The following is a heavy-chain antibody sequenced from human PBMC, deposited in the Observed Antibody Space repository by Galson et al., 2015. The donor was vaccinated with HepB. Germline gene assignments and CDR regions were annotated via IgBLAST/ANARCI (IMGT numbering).Heavy chain of an antibody. CDR3: ARVYDGDDAGEDYGMDV. J-gene: IGHJ6*02. CDR1: GFTFSSHF. CDR2: ISATSRNI. V-gene: IGHV3-21*01. D-gene: IGHD4-17*01. Sequence: SLRLSCAGSGFTFSSHFMNWVRPAPGKGLEWVAYISATSRNIYYADSVKGRFSISRDNGKNSLYLQMNSLRAEDTAVYYCARVYDGDDAGEDYGMDVWGPGATVTVSS.